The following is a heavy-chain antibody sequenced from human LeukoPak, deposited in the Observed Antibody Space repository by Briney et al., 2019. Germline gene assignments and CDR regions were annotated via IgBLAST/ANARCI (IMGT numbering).Heavy chain of an antibody. Sequence: PSETLSLTCTVSGGSISSSSYYWGRIRQPPGKGLEWIGSMYYSGSTYYNPSLKSRVTISVDTSKNQFSLKLSSVTAADTAVYYCASPDYGGNLGAFDIWGQGTMVTVSS. CDR2: MYYSGST. D-gene: IGHD4-23*01. CDR3: ASPDYGGNLGAFDI. CDR1: GGSISSSSYY. V-gene: IGHV4-39*01. J-gene: IGHJ3*02.